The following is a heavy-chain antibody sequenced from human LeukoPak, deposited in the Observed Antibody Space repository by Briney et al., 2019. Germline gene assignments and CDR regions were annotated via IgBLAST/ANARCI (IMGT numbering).Heavy chain of an antibody. CDR3: ARVVTDSSGYYNDY. D-gene: IGHD3-22*01. J-gene: IGHJ4*02. CDR1: GGSISSGGYS. CDR2: IYHSGST. V-gene: IGHV4-30-2*01. Sequence: SETLSLTCAVSGGSISSGGYSWSWIRQPPGKGLEWIGYIYHSGSTYYDPSLKSRVTISVDRSKNQFSLKLSSVTAADTAVYYCARVVTDSSGYYNDYWGQGTLVTVSP.